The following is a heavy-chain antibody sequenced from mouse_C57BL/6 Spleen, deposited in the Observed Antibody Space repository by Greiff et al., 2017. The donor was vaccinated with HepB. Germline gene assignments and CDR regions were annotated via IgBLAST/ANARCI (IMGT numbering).Heavy chain of an antibody. Sequence: VKLMESGAELVKPGASVKISCKASGYAFSSYWMNWVKQRPGKGLEWIGQIYPGDGDTNYNGKFKGKATLTADKSSSTAYMQLSSLTSEDSAVYFCARHYGSSAFAYWGQGTLVTVSA. CDR3: ARHYGSSAFAY. CDR1: GYAFSSYW. CDR2: IYPGDGDT. V-gene: IGHV1-80*01. D-gene: IGHD1-1*01. J-gene: IGHJ3*01.